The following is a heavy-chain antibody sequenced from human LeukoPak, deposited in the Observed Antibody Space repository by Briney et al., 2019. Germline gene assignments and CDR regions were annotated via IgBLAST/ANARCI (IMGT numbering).Heavy chain of an antibody. V-gene: IGHV1-24*01. CDR2: FDPEDGET. Sequence: GASVNVSCKVSGHTLTELSMHWVRQAPGKGLEWMGGFDPEDGETIYAQKFQGRVTMTEDTSTDTAYMELSSLRSEDTAVYYCATTELLWFGERGYWGQGTLVTVSS. D-gene: IGHD3-10*01. CDR1: GHTLTELS. CDR3: ATTELLWFGERGY. J-gene: IGHJ4*02.